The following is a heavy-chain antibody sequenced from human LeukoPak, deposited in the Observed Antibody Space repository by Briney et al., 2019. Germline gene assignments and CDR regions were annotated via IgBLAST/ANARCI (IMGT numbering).Heavy chain of an antibody. CDR3: ARGRLPARSSGFDY. D-gene: IGHD1-26*01. CDR1: GDSISNYY. V-gene: IGHV4-59*01. Sequence: TSETLSLTCTVSGDSISNYYWSWIRQPPGKGLEWIGYIYNSGSTNYSPSLRSRVTMSVDRSRNQFSLKLSSVTAADTAVYYCARGRLPARSSGFDYWGQGILVTVSP. J-gene: IGHJ4*02. CDR2: IYNSGST.